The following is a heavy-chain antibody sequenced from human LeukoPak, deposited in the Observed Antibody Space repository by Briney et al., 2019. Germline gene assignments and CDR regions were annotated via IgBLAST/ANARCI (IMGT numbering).Heavy chain of an antibody. CDR1: GGSISNYY. J-gene: IGHJ5*02. Sequence: SETLSLTCTASGGSISNYYWTWIRQPAGKGLEWIGRIYTSGSTNYNPSLKSRVTMSVDTSKNQFSLKLSSVTAADTAVYYCARDTRSYSSVFFDPWGQGTLVTVSS. V-gene: IGHV4-4*07. D-gene: IGHD6-25*01. CDR2: IYTSGST. CDR3: ARDTRSYSSVFFDP.